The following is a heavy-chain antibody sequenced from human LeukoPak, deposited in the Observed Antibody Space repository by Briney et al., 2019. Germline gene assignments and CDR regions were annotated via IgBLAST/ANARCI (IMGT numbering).Heavy chain of an antibody. V-gene: IGHV4-34*01. J-gene: IGHJ4*02. D-gene: IGHD6-19*01. CDR1: GSSFTGYY. CDR2: RNHRGSS. CDR3: ARGSGSYSGAADY. Sequence: PSETLSLTCSVHGSSFTGYYWSWIRQPPGKGLEWIGDRNHRGSSYFNPSFESRVTISLDMSRKQFSLNLTSVTAADTAFYYCARGSGSYSGAADYWGQGTLVTVSS.